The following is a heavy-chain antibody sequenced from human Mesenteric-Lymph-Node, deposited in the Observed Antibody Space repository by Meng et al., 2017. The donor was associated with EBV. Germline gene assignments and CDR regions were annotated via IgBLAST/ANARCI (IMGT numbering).Heavy chain of an antibody. Sequence: QVHLQESGPGLVKPSGTLSLTCAVSSGSIINSNWWSWVRQPPGKGLQWIGEIFHSGGTNYNPSLKSRVTISVDKSKNQFSLKVNSLTAADTAVYYCARITFGGAIGDWGQGTLVTVSS. D-gene: IGHD3-16*02. J-gene: IGHJ4*02. V-gene: IGHV4-4*02. CDR3: ARITFGGAIGD. CDR2: IFHSGGT. CDR1: SGSIINSNW.